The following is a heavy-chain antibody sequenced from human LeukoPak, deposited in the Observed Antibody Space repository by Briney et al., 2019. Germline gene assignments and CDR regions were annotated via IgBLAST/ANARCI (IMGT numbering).Heavy chain of an antibody. Sequence: GSSVKVSCKASVGTFSSDAISWVRQAPGQGLEWMGRIIPIFGIANYAQKFQGRVTITTDESTCTAYMELNRLRSEDTAVYYCAREWEYSSSWYVSGFDPWGQGTLVTVSS. CDR1: VGTFSSDA. V-gene: IGHV1-69*05. J-gene: IGHJ5*02. D-gene: IGHD6-13*01. CDR3: AREWEYSSSWYVSGFDP. CDR2: IIPIFGIA.